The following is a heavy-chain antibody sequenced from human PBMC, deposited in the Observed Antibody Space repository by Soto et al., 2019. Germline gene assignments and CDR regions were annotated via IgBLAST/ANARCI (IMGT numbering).Heavy chain of an antibody. Sequence: QVQLVQSGAEVKKPESSVKVSCKASGGTFSSYAINWVRQAPGQGLEWMGGIIPFFGIANYAQKFQGRVTITADESTSTAYMELSSLRSEDTAVYYCAGDGLYGSGSYYPPLGFDYWGQGTLVTVSS. CDR2: IIPFFGIA. CDR3: AGDGLYGSGSYYPPLGFDY. V-gene: IGHV1-69*12. J-gene: IGHJ4*02. D-gene: IGHD3-10*01. CDR1: GGTFSSYA.